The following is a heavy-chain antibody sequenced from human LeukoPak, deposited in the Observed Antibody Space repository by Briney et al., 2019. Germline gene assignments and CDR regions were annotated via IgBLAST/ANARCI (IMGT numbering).Heavy chain of an antibody. V-gene: IGHV4-59*01. CDR2: IYYSGST. D-gene: IGHD3-22*01. Sequence: PSETLSLTCTVSGGSISSYYWSWIRQPPGKGLEWIGYIYYSGSTNYNPSLKSRVTISVDTSKNQFSLKLSSVTAADTAVYYCARKRGYYYDSSGYYSNWGQGTLVTVSS. J-gene: IGHJ4*02. CDR1: GGSISSYY. CDR3: ARKRGYYYDSSGYYSN.